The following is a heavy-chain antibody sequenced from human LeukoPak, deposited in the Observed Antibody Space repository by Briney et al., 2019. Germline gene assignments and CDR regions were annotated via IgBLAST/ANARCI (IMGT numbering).Heavy chain of an antibody. Sequence: ASVKVSCNTFGYTFTGYYMHWVRQAPGQGLEWMGWINPNSGGTNYAQKFQGRVTMTRDTSISTAYMALSRLKYDDTAVYYCAREYYYASGNYYNRIDYWGQGTLVTVSS. J-gene: IGHJ4*02. CDR3: AREYYYASGNYYNRIDY. CDR1: GYTFTGYY. CDR2: INPNSGGT. V-gene: IGHV1-2*02. D-gene: IGHD3-10*01.